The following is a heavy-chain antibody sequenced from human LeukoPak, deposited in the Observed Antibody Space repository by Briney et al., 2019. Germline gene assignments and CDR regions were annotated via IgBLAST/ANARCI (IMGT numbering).Heavy chain of an antibody. CDR2: ISSGSTTI. CDR3: ASLDYDLLTFSY. Sequence: GGSLRLSCAASGFTFSDYYMSWIRQTPGKGLEWVSYISSGSTTIYYADSVKGRFTISRDNARNSLYLQMNSLRAEDTAVYYCASLDYDLLTFSYWGQGTLVTVSS. V-gene: IGHV3-11*04. J-gene: IGHJ4*02. CDR1: GFTFSDYY. D-gene: IGHD3-9*01.